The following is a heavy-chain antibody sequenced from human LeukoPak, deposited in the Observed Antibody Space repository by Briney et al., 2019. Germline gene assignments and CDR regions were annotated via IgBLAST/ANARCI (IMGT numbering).Heavy chain of an antibody. CDR3: ARGGAFYWNPRY. J-gene: IGHJ4*02. CDR1: GFTVSDYY. D-gene: IGHD1-1*01. Sequence: GGSLRLSCVASGFTVSDYYMSWVRPAPGKGLEWVSLLYTDDTTIYADSVEGRFTISRDDSKNTIYLHMTTLRGEDTAVYYCARGGAFYWNPRYWGQGTLVTVSS. CDR2: LYTDDTT. V-gene: IGHV3-53*01.